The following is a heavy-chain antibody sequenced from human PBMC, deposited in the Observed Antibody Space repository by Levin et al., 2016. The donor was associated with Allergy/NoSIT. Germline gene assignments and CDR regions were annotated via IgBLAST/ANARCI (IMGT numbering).Heavy chain of an antibody. D-gene: IGHD4-17*01. V-gene: IGHV4-4*02. Sequence: WIRQPPGKGLEWIGEIYHSGSTNYNPSLKSRVTISVDKSKNQFSLKLTSVAAADTALYYCARDFDRDNYFDYWGRGILVTVSSGESSQPLSCFTGVLSLLSQCDNWFDPWGQGSLVTVSS. J-gene: IGHJ5*02. CDR3: ARDFDRDNYFDYWGRGILVTVSSGESSQPLSCFTGVLSLLSQCDNWFDP. CDR2: IYHSGST.